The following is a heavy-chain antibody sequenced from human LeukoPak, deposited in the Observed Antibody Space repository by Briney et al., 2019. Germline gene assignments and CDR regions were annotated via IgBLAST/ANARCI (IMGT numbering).Heavy chain of an antibody. J-gene: IGHJ4*02. CDR1: GFTVSSNY. CDR2: IYSGGST. V-gene: IGHV3-66*01. Sequence: GGSLRLSCAASGFTVSSNYMSWVRQAPGKGLEWVSVIYSGGSTYYADSVKGRFTISRDNSKNTLYLQMNSLRAEDTAVYYCASAFYGDSPPYWGQGTLVTVSS. D-gene: IGHD4-17*01. CDR3: ASAFYGDSPPY.